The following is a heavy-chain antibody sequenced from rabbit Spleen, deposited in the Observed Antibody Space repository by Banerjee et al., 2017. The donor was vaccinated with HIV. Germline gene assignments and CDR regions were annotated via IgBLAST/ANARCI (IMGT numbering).Heavy chain of an antibody. Sequence: QEQLVESGGGLVQPEGSLALTCKASGFSFSSSDYICWVRQAPGKGLECIACIYAGSSGSSYYASWAKGRFTISKTSSTTVTLQMTSLTAADTATYFCARGSATMTMVITGYYLNLWGPGTLVTVS. D-gene: IGHD2-1*01. CDR3: ARGSATMTMVITGYYLNL. CDR1: GFSFSSSDY. J-gene: IGHJ4*01. CDR2: IYAGSSGSS. V-gene: IGHV1S45*01.